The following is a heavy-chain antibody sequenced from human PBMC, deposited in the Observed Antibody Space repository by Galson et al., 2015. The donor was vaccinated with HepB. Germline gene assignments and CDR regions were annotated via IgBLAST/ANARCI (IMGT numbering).Heavy chain of an antibody. CDR1: GFSLTNSRMG. Sequence: PALVKPTQTLTLTCTVSGFSLTNSRMGVSWIRQPPGKALEWLAHIFSNDEKSYSTSLKSRLTISKDTSKSQVVLTMTNMDPVDTATYYCARSNGRYDFWSGYHKPQGRERYYYAMDVWGQGTTVTVSS. V-gene: IGHV2-26*01. D-gene: IGHD3-3*01. CDR2: IFSNDEK. J-gene: IGHJ6*02. CDR3: ARSNGRYDFWSGYHKPQGRERYYYAMDV.